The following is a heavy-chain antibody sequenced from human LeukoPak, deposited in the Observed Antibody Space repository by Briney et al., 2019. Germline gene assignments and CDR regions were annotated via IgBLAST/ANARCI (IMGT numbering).Heavy chain of an antibody. CDR2: ISSDGSTT. V-gene: IGHV3-74*01. J-gene: IGHJ5*02. Sequence: PGGSLRLSCAASGFTFSNYWMHWVRQVSGKGPEWVSRISSDGSTTSYADSVKGRFTISRDNSKNTVYLQMNSLRGEDTAVYYCARDRPFCSGGTCNSGDYFDPWGQGTLVTVSS. D-gene: IGHD2-15*01. CDR3: ARDRPFCSGGTCNSGDYFDP. CDR1: GFTFSNYW.